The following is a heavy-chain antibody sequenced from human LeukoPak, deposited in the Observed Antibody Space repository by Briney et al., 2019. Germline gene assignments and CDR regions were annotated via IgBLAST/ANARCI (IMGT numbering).Heavy chain of an antibody. J-gene: IGHJ5*02. V-gene: IGHV4-39*07. Sequence: SETLSLTCTVSGGSISSYYMSWIRQPPGKGLEWIGSIYYGGSTYYNPSLKSRVTISVDTSKNQFSLKLSSVTAADTAVYYCARDGQTYYYGSGSRLGNWFDPWGQGTLVTVSS. CDR3: ARDGQTYYYGSGSRLGNWFDP. D-gene: IGHD3-10*01. CDR2: IYYGGST. CDR1: GGSISSYY.